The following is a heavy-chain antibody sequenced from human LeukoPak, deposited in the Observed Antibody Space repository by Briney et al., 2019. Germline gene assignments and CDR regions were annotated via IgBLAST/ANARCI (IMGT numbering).Heavy chain of an antibody. CDR3: ARDQRYCSSSSCPWEPFDY. Sequence: PGGSLRLSCAASGFTFSSYWMSWVRQAPGKGLEWVANIIQDGSEKYYVDSVKGRFTISRDNAKNSLYLQMNSLRAEDTAVYYCARDQRYCSSSSCPWEPFDYWGQGTLVTVSS. V-gene: IGHV3-7*05. D-gene: IGHD2-2*01. J-gene: IGHJ4*02. CDR1: GFTFSSYW. CDR2: IIQDGSEK.